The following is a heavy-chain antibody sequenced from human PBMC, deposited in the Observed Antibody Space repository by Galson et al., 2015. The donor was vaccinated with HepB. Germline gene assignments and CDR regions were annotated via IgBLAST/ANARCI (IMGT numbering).Heavy chain of an antibody. Sequence: SETLSLTCTVSGASISSYHWNWIRQPPGKRLEWIGYIYSSGSTNYNPSLKSRVTISVDTSKNHFSLKLSSVTAADTAVYYCATTSAYSGYDAFDIWGQGTMVTVSS. J-gene: IGHJ3*02. CDR1: GASISSYH. CDR2: IYSSGST. V-gene: IGHV4-59*01. CDR3: ATTSAYSGYDAFDI. D-gene: IGHD3-22*01.